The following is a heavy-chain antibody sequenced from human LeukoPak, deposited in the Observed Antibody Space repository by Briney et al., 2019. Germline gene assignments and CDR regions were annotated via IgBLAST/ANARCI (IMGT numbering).Heavy chain of an antibody. D-gene: IGHD3-16*01. CDR3: ARESRARGREFDY. Sequence: ASVKVSCKASGYTFTSYGISWVRQAPGQGLEWMGWISAYNGNTNYAQKLQGRVTMTTDTSTNTAYMEVRSLRSDDTAVYYCARESRARGREFDYWGQGTLVTVSS. V-gene: IGHV1-18*01. CDR2: ISAYNGNT. J-gene: IGHJ4*02. CDR1: GYTFTSYG.